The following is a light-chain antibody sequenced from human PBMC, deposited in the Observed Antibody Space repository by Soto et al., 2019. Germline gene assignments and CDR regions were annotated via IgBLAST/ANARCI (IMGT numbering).Light chain of an antibody. CDR3: SSYTSSSIYV. CDR2: DVS. Sequence: QSALTQPASVSGSPGQSITISCTGTSSDVGGYNYVSWYQQHPGKAPELLIFDVSNRPSGVSNRFSGSKSGNTASLTISGLQAEDETDYYCSSYTSSSIYVFGPGTKLTVL. V-gene: IGLV2-14*01. J-gene: IGLJ1*01. CDR1: SSDVGGYNY.